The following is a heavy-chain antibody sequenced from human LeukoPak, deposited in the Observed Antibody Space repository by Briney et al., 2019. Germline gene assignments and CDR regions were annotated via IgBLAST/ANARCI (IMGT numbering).Heavy chain of an antibody. CDR3: ASQTAATLGWYFDL. D-gene: IGHD1-26*01. CDR2: IYHSGST. Sequence: SETLSLTCTVSGYSISSGYYWGWIRQPPGKGLEWIGSIYHSGSTYYNPSLKSRVTISVDTSKNQFSLKLSSVTAADTAVYYCASQTAATLGWYFDLWGHGTLVTVSS. V-gene: IGHV4-38-2*02. J-gene: IGHJ2*01. CDR1: GYSISSGYY.